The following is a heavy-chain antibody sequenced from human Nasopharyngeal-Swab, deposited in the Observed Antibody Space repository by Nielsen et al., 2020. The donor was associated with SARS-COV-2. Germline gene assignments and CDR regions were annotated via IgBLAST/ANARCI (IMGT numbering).Heavy chain of an antibody. D-gene: IGHD3-10*01. CDR2: IKQDGSEK. CDR3: ARDTTMVRGIITTTYYYYGMDV. J-gene: IGHJ6*02. V-gene: IGHV3-7*01. CDR1: GFTFSSYW. Sequence: GESLKISCAASGFTFSSYWMTWVRQAPGKGLEWVANIKQDGSEKYYVDSVKGRFTISRDNAKNSLYLQMNSLRAEDTAVYYCARDTTMVRGIITTTYYYYGMDVWGQGTTVTVSS.